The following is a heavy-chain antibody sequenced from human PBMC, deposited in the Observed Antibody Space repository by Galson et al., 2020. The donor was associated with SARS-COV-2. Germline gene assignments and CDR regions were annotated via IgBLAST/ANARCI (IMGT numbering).Heavy chain of an antibody. CDR2: IKQDGSEK. CDR3: AKGYCSSTSCYAAVVDY. Sequence: GGLRLSCAASGFTFSSYWMSWVRQAPGKGLEWVANIKQDGSEKYYVESVKGRFTISRDNAKNSLYLQMNSLRAEDTAVYYCAKGYCSSTSCYAAVVDYWGQGTLVTVSA. V-gene: IGHV3-7*01. J-gene: IGHJ4*02. D-gene: IGHD2-2*01. CDR1: GFTFSSYW.